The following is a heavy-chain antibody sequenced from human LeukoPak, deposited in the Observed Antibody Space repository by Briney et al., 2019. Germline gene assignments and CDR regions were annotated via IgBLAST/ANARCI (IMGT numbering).Heavy chain of an antibody. J-gene: IGHJ4*02. CDR3: VKRDRGTFDY. D-gene: IGHD5-24*01. V-gene: IGHV3-23*01. Sequence: GGSLRLSCAASGFTFNTYAMTWVRQAPGKGLEWVSAIGSRADTTDYADSVKGRYTIPRDNSKNMLYLQMNGLRAEDTAVYYCVKRDRGTFDYWGQGTLVTVSS. CDR2: IGSRADTT. CDR1: GFTFNTYA.